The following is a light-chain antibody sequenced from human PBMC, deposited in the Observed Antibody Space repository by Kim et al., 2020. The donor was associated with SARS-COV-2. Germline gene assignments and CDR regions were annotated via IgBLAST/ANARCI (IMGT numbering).Light chain of an antibody. CDR3: SSYTSSSTLV. CDR1: SSDVGGYNY. CDR2: DVS. J-gene: IGLJ3*02. V-gene: IGLV2-14*01. Sequence: QSALTQPASVSGSPGQSITISCTGTSSDVGGYNYVSWYQQHPGKAPKLMIYDVSKRPSGVSNRFSGSKSGNTASLIITGLQAEDDADYYCSSYTSSSTLVFGGGTQLTVL.